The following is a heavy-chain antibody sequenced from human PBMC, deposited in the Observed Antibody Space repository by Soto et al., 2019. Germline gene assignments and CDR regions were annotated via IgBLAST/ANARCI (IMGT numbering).Heavy chain of an antibody. CDR2: INPSNGNT. Sequence: ASVKVSCKASGYTFTSYYMHWVRQAPGQRLEWMGIINPSNGNTKYSQKFQGRVTITRDTSASTAYMELSGLRSEDTAVYYCARSIVVVTALDYWGQGTLVTVSS. CDR1: GYTFTSYY. V-gene: IGHV1-3*01. J-gene: IGHJ4*02. D-gene: IGHD2-21*02. CDR3: ARSIVVVTALDY.